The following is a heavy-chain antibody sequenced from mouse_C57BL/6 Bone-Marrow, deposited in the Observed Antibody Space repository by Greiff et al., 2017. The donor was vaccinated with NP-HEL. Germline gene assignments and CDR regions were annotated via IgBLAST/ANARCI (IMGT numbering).Heavy chain of an antibody. CDR2: IYPRSGNT. CDR3: ARTYDGYYEGWFAY. V-gene: IGHV1-81*01. J-gene: IGHJ3*01. D-gene: IGHD2-3*01. CDR1: GYTFTSYG. Sequence: QVQLQQSGAELARPGASVKLSCKASGYTFTSYGISWVKQRTGQGLEWIGEIYPRSGNTYYNEKFKGKATLTADKSSSTAYMELRSLTSEDSSFYFCARTYDGYYEGWFAYWGQGTLVTVSA.